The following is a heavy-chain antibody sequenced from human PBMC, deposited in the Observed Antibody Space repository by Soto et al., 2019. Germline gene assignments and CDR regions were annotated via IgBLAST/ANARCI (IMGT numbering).Heavy chain of an antibody. CDR2: MNPSNGNT. V-gene: IGHV1-8*02. CDR1: GGTFNTYR. J-gene: IGHJ4*02. CDR3: ARRKERSGPYYLDL. Sequence: GASVKVSCKASGGTFNTYRFSWVRQAPGQGLEWMGWMNPSNGNTGYAQKFRGRVTMARNTSISTAYMELGSLRSDDSAVYFCARRKERSGPYYLDLWGQGTLVTVSS. D-gene: IGHD6-25*01.